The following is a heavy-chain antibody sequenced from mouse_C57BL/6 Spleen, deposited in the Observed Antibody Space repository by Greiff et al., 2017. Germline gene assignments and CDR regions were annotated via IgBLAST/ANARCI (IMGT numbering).Heavy chain of an antibody. Sequence: QVQLQQPGAELVRPGTSVKLSCKASGYTFTSYWMHWVKQRPGQGLEWIGVIDPSDSYTNYNQKFKGKATLTVDTSSSTAYMQLSSLTSEDSAVYYCARTQSHYYGSPHFDYWGQGTTLTVSS. V-gene: IGHV1-59*01. D-gene: IGHD1-1*01. CDR3: ARTQSHYYGSPHFDY. J-gene: IGHJ2*01. CDR1: GYTFTSYW. CDR2: IDPSDSYT.